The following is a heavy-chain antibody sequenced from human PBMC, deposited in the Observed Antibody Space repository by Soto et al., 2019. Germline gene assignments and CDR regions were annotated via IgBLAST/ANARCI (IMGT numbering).Heavy chain of an antibody. Sequence: ASVKVSCKASGYTFTGYYMHWVRQAPGQGLEWMGWINPNSGGTNYAQKFQGWVTVTRDTSISTAYMELSRLRSDDTAVYYCARARWELLQVDYWGQGTLVTVSS. CDR2: INPNSGGT. J-gene: IGHJ4*02. CDR1: GYTFTGYY. D-gene: IGHD1-26*01. V-gene: IGHV1-2*04. CDR3: ARARWELLQVDY.